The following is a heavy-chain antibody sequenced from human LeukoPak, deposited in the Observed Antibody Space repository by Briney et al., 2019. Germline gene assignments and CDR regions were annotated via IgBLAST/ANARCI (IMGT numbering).Heavy chain of an antibody. V-gene: IGHV1-18*01. D-gene: IGHD4-17*01. J-gene: IGHJ6*03. CDR2: ISGCNGNT. Sequence: ASVKVSCKASGYTFTSYGISWVRQAPGQGLEWMGWISGCNGNTNYAQKFQGRVTMTTDTSTSTAYMELRSLRSDDTAVYYCARGNLYGDYGYYYYMDVWGKGTTVTVSS. CDR3: ARGNLYGDYGYYYYMDV. CDR1: GYTFTSYG.